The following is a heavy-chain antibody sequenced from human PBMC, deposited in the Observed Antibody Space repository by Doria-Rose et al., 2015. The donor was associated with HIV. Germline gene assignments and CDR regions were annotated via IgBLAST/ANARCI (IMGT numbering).Heavy chain of an antibody. Sequence: EVQVVESGGGLVQPGGSLRLSCTVSGLTFSRFWMSWVRQAPGKGLEWVANIKEDGSEKKYVDSVKGRFTISRDSAKNSVYLQMNSLRAEDTAVYYCTGETYYFDYWGQGSLVIVSS. J-gene: IGHJ4*02. D-gene: IGHD3-16*01. CDR2: IKEDGSEK. V-gene: IGHV3-7*05. CDR3: TGETYYFDY. CDR1: GLTFSRFW.